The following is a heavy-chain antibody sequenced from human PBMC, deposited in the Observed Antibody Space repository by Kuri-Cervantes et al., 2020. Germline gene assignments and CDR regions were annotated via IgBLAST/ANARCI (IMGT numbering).Heavy chain of an antibody. CDR3: ARALVPSYDYIWGSYRWLYFDY. V-gene: IGHV3-7*01. D-gene: IGHD3-16*02. J-gene: IGHJ4*02. CDR2: IKQDGTEK. Sequence: GESLKISCAASGFTFSSYWVNWVRQAPGKGLEWVTNIKQDGTEKYYVDSVKGRFTISRDNAKSSLYLQMNSLRAEDTAVYYCARALVPSYDYIWGSYRWLYFDYWGQGTLVTVSS. CDR1: GFTFSSYW.